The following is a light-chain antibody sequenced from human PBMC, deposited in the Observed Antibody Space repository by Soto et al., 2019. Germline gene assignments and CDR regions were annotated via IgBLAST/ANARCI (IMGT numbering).Light chain of an antibody. CDR2: GAS. CDR1: QSVSSSY. Sequence: EIVLTQSPGTLSLSPGERATLSCRASQSVSSSYLAWYQQKPGQAPRLLIYGASSRATGIPDRFSGSGSGTDFTLTISRLEPEDFAVYYCQQYGSSPPYTCGQGTQLESK. J-gene: IGKJ2*01. CDR3: QQYGSSPPYT. V-gene: IGKV3-20*01.